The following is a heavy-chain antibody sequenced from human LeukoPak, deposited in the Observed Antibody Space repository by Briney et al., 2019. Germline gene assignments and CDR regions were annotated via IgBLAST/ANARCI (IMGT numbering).Heavy chain of an antibody. CDR1: GYTLTELS. CDR2: FDPEDGET. D-gene: IGHD6-19*01. Sequence: ASVKVSCKVSGYTLTELSMHWVRQAPGKGLEWMGGFDPEDGETIYAQKFQGRVTMTEDTSTDTAYMELSSLRSEDTAVYYCTRGVYSSAWSEFDPWGQGTLVTVSS. J-gene: IGHJ5*02. V-gene: IGHV1-24*01. CDR3: TRGVYSSAWSEFDP.